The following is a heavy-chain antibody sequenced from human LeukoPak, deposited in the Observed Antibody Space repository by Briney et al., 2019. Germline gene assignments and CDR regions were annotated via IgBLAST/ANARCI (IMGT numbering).Heavy chain of an antibody. Sequence: KVSCKASGGTFSSYTISWVRQAPGQGLEWMGRIIPILGIANYARKFQGRVTITADKSTSTAYMELSSLRSEDTAVYYCARRDGYNPFDYWGQGTLVTVSS. V-gene: IGHV1-69*02. D-gene: IGHD5-24*01. CDR2: IIPILGIA. CDR1: GGTFSSYT. J-gene: IGHJ4*02. CDR3: ARRDGYNPFDY.